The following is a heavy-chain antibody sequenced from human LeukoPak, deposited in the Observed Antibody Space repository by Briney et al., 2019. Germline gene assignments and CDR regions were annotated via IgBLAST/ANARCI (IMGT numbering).Heavy chain of an antibody. J-gene: IGHJ4*02. D-gene: IGHD5-18*01. CDR1: GGSISSYY. CDR2: IYYSGST. Sequence: SETLSLTCTVSGGSISSYYWSWIRKPPGKGLEWIGYIYYSGSTNYNPSLKSRVTISVDTSKNQFSLKLSSVTAADTAVYYCARRGYSYGYDEYYFDYWGQGTLVTVSS. CDR3: ARRGYSYGYDEYYFDY. V-gene: IGHV4-59*08.